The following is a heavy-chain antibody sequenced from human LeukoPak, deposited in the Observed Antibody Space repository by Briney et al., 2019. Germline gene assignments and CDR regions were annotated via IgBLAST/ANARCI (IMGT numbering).Heavy chain of an antibody. CDR3: ANSRPMVRGVPDY. J-gene: IGHJ4*02. CDR1: GFTFSSYA. D-gene: IGHD3-10*01. V-gene: IGHV3-23*01. Sequence: GGSLRLSCAASGFTFSSYAMSWVRQAPWKGLEWVSAISGSGGSTYYADSVKGRFTISRDNSKNTLYLQMNSLRAEDTAVYYCANSRPMVRGVPDYWGQGTLVTVSS. CDR2: ISGSGGST.